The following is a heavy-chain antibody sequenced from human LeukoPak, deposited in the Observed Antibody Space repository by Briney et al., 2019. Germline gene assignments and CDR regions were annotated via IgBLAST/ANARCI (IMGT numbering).Heavy chain of an antibody. D-gene: IGHD3-10*01. J-gene: IGHJ4*02. CDR2: INPSGGST. Sequence: GASVKVSCKASGYTFTSYYMHWVRQAPGQGLEWMGIINPSGGSTSYAQKFQGRVTMTRDTSTSTAYMELRSLRSDDTAVYYCARDGGGDLWFGELPYYFDYWGQGTLVTVSS. CDR1: GYTFTSYY. CDR3: ARDGGGDLWFGELPYYFDY. V-gene: IGHV1-46*01.